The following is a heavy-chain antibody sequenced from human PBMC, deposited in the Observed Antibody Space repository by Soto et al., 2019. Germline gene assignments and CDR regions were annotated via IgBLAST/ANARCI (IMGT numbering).Heavy chain of an antibody. D-gene: IGHD6-19*01. CDR2: ISYEGRNK. CDR1: GFTFSSYG. V-gene: IGHV3-30*18. Sequence: QVQLVESGGGVVKPGRSRRLSCAASGFTFSSYGMDWVRQAPGKGLEWVSFISYEGRNKDYADSVKGRFTISRDNSKNTLYLQMNSLRTEDTAIYYCAKDQVTSGWYKWSWFDPWGQGTLVTVSS. CDR3: AKDQVTSGWYKWSWFDP. J-gene: IGHJ5*02.